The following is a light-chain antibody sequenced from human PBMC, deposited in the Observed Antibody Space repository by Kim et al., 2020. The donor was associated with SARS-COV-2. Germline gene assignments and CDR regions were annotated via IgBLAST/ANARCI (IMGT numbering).Light chain of an antibody. V-gene: IGKV1-39*01. CDR1: QSISTN. J-gene: IGKJ4*01. CDR3: QQSHSTPLLT. CDR2: ATS. Sequence: DIQMTQSPSSLSASVGDRVTIACRASQSISTNLNWYQQKPGKAPNLLIYATSNLQSGVPSRFSGSGSGTDFTLTIGSLQAEDFATYDCQQSHSTPLLTFGGGTKVDIK.